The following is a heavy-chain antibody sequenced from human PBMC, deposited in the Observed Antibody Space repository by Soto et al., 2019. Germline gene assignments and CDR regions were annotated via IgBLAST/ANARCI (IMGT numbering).Heavy chain of an antibody. V-gene: IGHV2-5*02. CDR1: GFSLSVSGVG. CDR2: IFWDDDK. Sequence: QITLKESGPTLVKPTQTLTLTCTFSGFSLSVSGVGVGWIRQPPGKALEWLAIIFWDDDKRYSPSLKSRLTLTKDASKNQVVLTMTNMDPVDTATYYCVTGDVVATAYVWGPGTLVTVSS. CDR3: VTGDVVATAYV. J-gene: IGHJ4*02. D-gene: IGHD5-12*01.